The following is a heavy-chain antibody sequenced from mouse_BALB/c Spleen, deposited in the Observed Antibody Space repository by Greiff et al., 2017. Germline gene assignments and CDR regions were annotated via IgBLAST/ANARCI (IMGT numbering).Heavy chain of an antibody. CDR3: ARRGPYYFDY. J-gene: IGHJ2*01. CDR1: GFNIKDYY. V-gene: IGHV14-1*02. Sequence: VQLKQSGAELVRPGALVKLSCKASGFNIKDYYMHWVKQRPEQGLEWIGWIDPENGNTIYDPKFQGKASITADTSSNTAYLQLSSLTSEDTAVYYCARRGPYYFDYWGQGTTLTVSS. CDR2: IDPENGNT.